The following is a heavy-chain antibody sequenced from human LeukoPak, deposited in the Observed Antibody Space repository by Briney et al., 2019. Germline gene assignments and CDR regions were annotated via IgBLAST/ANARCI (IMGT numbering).Heavy chain of an antibody. J-gene: IGHJ6*02. CDR3: ARLPIRSYYYYGMDV. CDR1: GGSISSYY. CDR2: IYYSGST. Sequence: SETLSLTCTVSGGSISSYYWSWIRQPPGKGLEWIGYIYYSGSTNYNPSLKSRVTISVDTSKNQFSLKPSSVTAADTAVYYCARLPIRSYYYYGMDVWGQGTTVTVSS. V-gene: IGHV4-59*08.